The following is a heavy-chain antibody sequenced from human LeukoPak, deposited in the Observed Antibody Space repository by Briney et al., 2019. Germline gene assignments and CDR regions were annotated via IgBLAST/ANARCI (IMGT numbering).Heavy chain of an antibody. CDR3: AREGCSSTNCYPPFDS. V-gene: IGHV4-38-2*02. CDR1: GFSIGSAYY. Sequence: KASETLSLTCTVSGFSIGSAYYWGWIRQPPGKGLEWIGNVYHNGITYYNPSLRSRVTISVDTSKNQFSLKLSSVTAADTAVYYCAREGCSSTNCYPPFDSWGQGTLVTVSS. CDR2: VYHNGIT. D-gene: IGHD2-2*01. J-gene: IGHJ4*02.